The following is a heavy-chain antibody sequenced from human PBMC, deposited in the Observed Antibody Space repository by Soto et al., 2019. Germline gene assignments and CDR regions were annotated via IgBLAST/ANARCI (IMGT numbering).Heavy chain of an antibody. V-gene: IGHV1-69*12. CDR3: ASDLDSSGYYGLQGRAYPYY. J-gene: IGHJ4*02. CDR1: GGTFSSYA. CDR2: IIPIFGTA. D-gene: IGHD3-22*01. Sequence: QVQLVQSGAEVKKPGSSVKVSCKASGGTFSSYAISWVRQAPGQGLEWMGGIIPIFGTANYAQKFQGRVTITADESTSTAYMELSSLRSEDTAVYYCASDLDSSGYYGLQGRAYPYYWGQGTLVTVSS.